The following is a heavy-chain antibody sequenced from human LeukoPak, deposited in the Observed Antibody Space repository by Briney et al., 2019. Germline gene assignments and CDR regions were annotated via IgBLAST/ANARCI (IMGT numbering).Heavy chain of an antibody. CDR3: AKDRQQLDAFDI. D-gene: IGHD6-13*01. CDR2: FSGGGGGT. V-gene: IGHV3-23*01. CDR1: GFTFSSYG. J-gene: IGHJ3*02. Sequence: GGSLRLSCAASGFTFSSYGMSWVRQAPGKGLEWVSGFSGGGGGTYYADSVKGRFTISRDNSKNTLYLQMNSLRAEDTAVYYCAKDRQQLDAFDIWGQGTMVTVSS.